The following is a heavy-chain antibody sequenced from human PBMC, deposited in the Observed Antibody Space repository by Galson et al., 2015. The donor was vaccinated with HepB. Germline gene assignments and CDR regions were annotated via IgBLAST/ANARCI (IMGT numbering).Heavy chain of an antibody. Sequence: LRLSCAASGFTVSGSYMSWVRQAPGKGLEWVSVFHSDGDSDYADSVKGRFTISRDNSKNTLYLQMNSLRAEDTAVYFCARDHFDYSNAIYYFDSWGQGTLVTVSS. CDR2: FHSDGDS. CDR1: GFTVSGSY. CDR3: ARDHFDYSNAIYYFDS. D-gene: IGHD4-11*01. J-gene: IGHJ4*02. V-gene: IGHV3-53*01.